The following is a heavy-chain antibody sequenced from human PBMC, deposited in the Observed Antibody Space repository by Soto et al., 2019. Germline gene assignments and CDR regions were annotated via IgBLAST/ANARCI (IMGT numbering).Heavy chain of an antibody. J-gene: IGHJ4*02. CDR1: GFSFSTFW. Sequence: EVQLVESGGGLVQPGGSLSLSCEASGFSFSTFWMHWVRQAPGKGLVWVSRINSDGSSTYYADSVKGRVTISRDNAKNTLDLQLNSLRPEDTAVYYCARDFEYWGEGTLVSVSS. V-gene: IGHV3-74*01. CDR3: ARDFEY. CDR2: INSDGSST.